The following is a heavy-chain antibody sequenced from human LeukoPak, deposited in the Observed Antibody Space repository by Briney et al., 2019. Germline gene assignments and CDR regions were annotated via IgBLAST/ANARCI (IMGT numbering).Heavy chain of an antibody. D-gene: IGHD6-19*01. CDR1: GFTFSSYG. V-gene: IGHV3-30*02. Sequence: GGSLRLSCAASGFTFSSYGMHWVRQAPGKGLEWVAFIRYDGSNKYYADSVKGRFTISRDNAKNSLYLHMNSLRAEDTAVYYCAREADHGYTSGWRGNWFDPWGQGTLVTVSS. CDR2: IRYDGSNK. CDR3: AREADHGYTSGWRGNWFDP. J-gene: IGHJ5*02.